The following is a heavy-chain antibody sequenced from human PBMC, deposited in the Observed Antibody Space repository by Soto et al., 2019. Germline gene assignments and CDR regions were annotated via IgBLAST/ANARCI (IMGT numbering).Heavy chain of an antibody. CDR1: GFTFDDYG. CDR3: AKDSVVEMATIADY. CDR2: ITWNGGST. V-gene: IGHV3-20*04. D-gene: IGHD5-12*01. Sequence: GGSLRLSCAASGFTFDDYGMSWVRQAPGKGPEWVAGITWNGGSTGYADSVKGRFTISRDNSKNTLYLQMNSLRAEDTAVYYWAKDSVVEMATIADYWGQGTLVTVSS. J-gene: IGHJ4*02.